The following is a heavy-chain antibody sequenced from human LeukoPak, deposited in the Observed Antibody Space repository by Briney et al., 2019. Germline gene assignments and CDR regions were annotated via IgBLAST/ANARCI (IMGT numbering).Heavy chain of an antibody. J-gene: IGHJ5*02. D-gene: IGHD2-15*01. CDR1: GGSFSGYY. Sequence: SETLSLTCAVYGGSFSGYYWSWIRQPPGKGLEWIGEINHSGSTNYNPSLKSRVTISVGTSKDQFSLKLSSVTAADTAVYYCARDCSGGSCYPALSWFDPWGQGTLVTVSS. CDR2: INHSGST. CDR3: ARDCSGGSCYPALSWFDP. V-gene: IGHV4-34*01.